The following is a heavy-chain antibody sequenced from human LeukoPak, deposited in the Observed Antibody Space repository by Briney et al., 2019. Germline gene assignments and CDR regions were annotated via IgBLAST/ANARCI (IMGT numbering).Heavy chain of an antibody. V-gene: IGHV1-24*01. CDR1: GYTLTELS. D-gene: IGHD6-19*01. Sequence: GASVKVSCKVSGYTLTELSMHWVRQAPGKGLEWMGGFDPEDGETIYAQKFQGRVTMTEDTSTDTAYMELSSLRSEDTAVYYCATPASIAVAAYYFDYWGQGTLVTVSS. J-gene: IGHJ4*02. CDR2: FDPEDGET. CDR3: ATPASIAVAAYYFDY.